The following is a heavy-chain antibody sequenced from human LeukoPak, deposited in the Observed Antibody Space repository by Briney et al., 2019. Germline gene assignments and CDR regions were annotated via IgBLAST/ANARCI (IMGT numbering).Heavy chain of an antibody. V-gene: IGHV4-4*09. CDR1: GGSISSYY. CDR2: MLDTVTT. Sequence: SETLSLTCTVSGGSISSYYWSWVRQPPGKGLEWIGYMLDTVTTKDNPSLKSRFTLSADTSKNQFSLRLTSATAADTAVYYCATIKRGSIYGYFDFWGQGILVTVSS. CDR3: ATIKRGSIYGYFDF. D-gene: IGHD5-18*01. J-gene: IGHJ4*02.